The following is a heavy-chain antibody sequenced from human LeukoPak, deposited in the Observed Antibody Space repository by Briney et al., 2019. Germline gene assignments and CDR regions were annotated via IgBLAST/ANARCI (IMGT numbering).Heavy chain of an antibody. V-gene: IGHV3-23*01. D-gene: IGHD6-13*01. CDR1: GFTFSNYA. J-gene: IGHJ4*02. Sequence: GGSLRLSCAGSGFTFSNYAMSCVRQAPGKGLEWVSAITGSGGSTYYADSVKGRFTISRDNSKNTLYLQMNSLRAEDTAVYYCAKDHYTSSGYWGQGTLITVSS. CDR2: ITGSGGST. CDR3: AKDHYTSSGY.